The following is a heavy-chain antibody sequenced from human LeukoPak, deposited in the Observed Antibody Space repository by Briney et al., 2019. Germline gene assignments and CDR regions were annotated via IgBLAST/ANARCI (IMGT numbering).Heavy chain of an antibody. CDR2: ITGDGGGA. D-gene: IGHD3-10*01. V-gene: IGHV3-43*02. CDR3: AKDKYYGTGTYRELDY. CDR1: GFTFDDNA. J-gene: IGHJ4*02. Sequence: GGSLRLSCAASGFTFDDNAMHWVRQAPGKGLQWVSLITGDGGGAYHADSVKGRFTISRDNSKNSLYLQMNSLKTEDTALYFCAKDKYYGTGTYRELDYWGQGTLVTVSS.